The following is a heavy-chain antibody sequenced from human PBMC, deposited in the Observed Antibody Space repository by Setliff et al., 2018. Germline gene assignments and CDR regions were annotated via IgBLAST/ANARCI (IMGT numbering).Heavy chain of an antibody. CDR2: IYHSGST. CDR1: GYSISSGSY. CDR3: AKGSCSGGSCYFKAQEFDY. Sequence: TCAVSGYSISSGSYWGWIRQPPGKGLEWIGSIYHSGSTYYNPSLKSRVTISVDTSKNQFSLKLSSVTAADTAVYYCAKGSCSGGSCYFKAQEFDYWGQGTLVTVSS. V-gene: IGHV4-38-2*01. J-gene: IGHJ4*02. D-gene: IGHD2-15*01.